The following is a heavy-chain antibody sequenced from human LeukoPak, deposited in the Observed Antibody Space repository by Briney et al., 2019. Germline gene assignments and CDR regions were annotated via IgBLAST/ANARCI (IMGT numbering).Heavy chain of an antibody. D-gene: IGHD3-22*01. CDR2: INHSGST. J-gene: IGHJ4*02. V-gene: IGHV4-34*01. CDR1: GGSFGGYY. CDR3: ARGKINYYDSSGYPPFFDY. Sequence: SGTLSLTCAVYGGSFGGYYWSWIRQPPGKGLEWIGEINHSGSTNYNPSLKSRVTISVDTSKNQFSLKLSSVTAADTAVYYCARGKINYYDSSGYPPFFDYWGQGTLVTVSS.